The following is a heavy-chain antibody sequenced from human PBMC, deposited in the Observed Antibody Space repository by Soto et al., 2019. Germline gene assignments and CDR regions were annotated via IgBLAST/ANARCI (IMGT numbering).Heavy chain of an antibody. CDR2: IIPIFGTA. D-gene: IGHD3-22*01. J-gene: IGHJ4*02. Sequence: WASVKVSCKASGGTFSSYAISWVRQAPGQGLEWMGGIIPIFGTANYAQKFQGRVTITADESTSTAYMELSSLRSEDTAVYYCARPRDSSGYLLDYWGQGTLVTVS. CDR3: ARPRDSSGYLLDY. CDR1: GGTFSSYA. V-gene: IGHV1-69*13.